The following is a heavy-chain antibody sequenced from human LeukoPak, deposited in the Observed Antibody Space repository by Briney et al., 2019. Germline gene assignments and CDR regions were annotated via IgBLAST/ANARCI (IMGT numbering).Heavy chain of an antibody. CDR1: GFTVSSNY. CDR2: IYSGGST. CDR3: ARALNYYYYGMDV. J-gene: IGHJ6*02. V-gene: IGHV3-53*04. Sequence: SGGSLRLSRAASGFTVSSNYMSWVRQAPGKGLEWVSVIYSGGSTYYADSVKGRFTISRHNSKNTLYLQMNSLRAEDTAVYYCARALNYYYYGMDVWGQGTTVTVSS.